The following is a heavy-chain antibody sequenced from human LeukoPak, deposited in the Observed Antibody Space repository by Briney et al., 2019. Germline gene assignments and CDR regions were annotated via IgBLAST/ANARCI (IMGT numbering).Heavy chain of an antibody. CDR1: GGSISSYY. V-gene: IGHV4-4*07. CDR2: IYTSGST. CDR3: AKDNFDILHCYSYFDH. D-gene: IGHD3-9*01. J-gene: IGHJ4*02. Sequence: SETLSLTCTVSGGSISSYYWSWIRQPAGKGLEWIGRIYTSGSTNYNPSLKSLVTMSVDTSKNQFSLKPSSVTAAYTAVYYGAKDNFDILHCYSYFDHWGQGTLVTVSS.